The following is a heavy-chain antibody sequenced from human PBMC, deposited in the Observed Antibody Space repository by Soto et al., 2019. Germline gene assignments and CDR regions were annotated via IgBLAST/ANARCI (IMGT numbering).Heavy chain of an antibody. CDR3: ASGDDYNYDNYYGMDV. J-gene: IGHJ6*02. D-gene: IGHD4-4*01. Sequence: GASVKVSCKASGATFSSYTISWVRQAPGQGLEWIGRIIPILGIANYAQKFQGRVTITADKSTSTAYMELSSLRSEDTAVYYCASGDDYNYDNYYGMDVWGQGTTVSVSS. CDR1: GATFSSYT. V-gene: IGHV1-69*02. CDR2: IIPILGIA.